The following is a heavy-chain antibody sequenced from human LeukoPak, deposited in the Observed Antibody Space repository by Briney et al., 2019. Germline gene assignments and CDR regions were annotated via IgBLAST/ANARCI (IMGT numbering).Heavy chain of an antibody. Sequence: ASRKVSCKASGYTFSGYYLHWVRQAPGQGLEWMGWINPNSVGTNSAQKFQGRVTMTRDTSIITAYMELSRLRSDDTAVYFCARGYYDSSDYEYFQHWGQGTLVTVSS. CDR2: INPNSVGT. CDR1: GYTFSGYY. J-gene: IGHJ1*01. D-gene: IGHD3-22*01. V-gene: IGHV1-2*02. CDR3: ARGYYDSSDYEYFQH.